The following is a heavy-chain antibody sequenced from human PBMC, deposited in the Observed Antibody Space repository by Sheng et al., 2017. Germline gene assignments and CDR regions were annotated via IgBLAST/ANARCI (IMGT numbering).Heavy chain of an antibody. CDR2: MNPNSGNT. Sequence: QVQLVQSGAEVKKPGASVKVSCKASGYTFTSYDINWVRQATGQGLEWMGWMNPNSGNTGYAQKFQGRVTITRNTSISTAYMELSSLRSEDTAVYYCARGLGNGSGSRGYYYYYYYMDVWGKGTTVTVSS. D-gene: IGHD3-10*01. CDR1: GYTFTSYD. V-gene: IGHV1-8*03. J-gene: IGHJ6*03. CDR3: ARGLGNGSGSRGYYYYYYYMDV.